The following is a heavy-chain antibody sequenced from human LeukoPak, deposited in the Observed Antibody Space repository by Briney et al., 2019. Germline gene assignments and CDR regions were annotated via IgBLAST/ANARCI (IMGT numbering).Heavy chain of an antibody. CDR3: ARAYYDILTGYYGPFDY. CDR2: INHSGST. D-gene: IGHD3-9*01. V-gene: IGHV4-34*01. Sequence: SETLTLTCAVYGGSFSGYYWSWIRQPPGKGLEWIGEINHSGSTNYNPSLKSRVTISVDTSKNQFSLKLSSVTAADTAVYYCARAYYDILTGYYGPFDYWGQGTLVTVSS. CDR1: GGSFSGYY. J-gene: IGHJ4*02.